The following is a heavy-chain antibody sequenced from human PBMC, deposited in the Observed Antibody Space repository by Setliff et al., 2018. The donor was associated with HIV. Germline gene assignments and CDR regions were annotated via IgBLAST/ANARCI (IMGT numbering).Heavy chain of an antibody. CDR1: GFTLSTYY. CDR3: ARDDRNWNPLDVFDI. J-gene: IGHJ3*02. V-gene: IGHV3-74*01. Sequence: GGSLRLSCVASGFTLSTYYMHWVRQAPGKGLVWVSRINSDGSSTNYADSVKGRFTISRDNAKNSLYLQMNSLRADDTALYYCARDDRNWNPLDVFDIWGQGTLVTVSS. D-gene: IGHD1-1*01. CDR2: INSDGSST.